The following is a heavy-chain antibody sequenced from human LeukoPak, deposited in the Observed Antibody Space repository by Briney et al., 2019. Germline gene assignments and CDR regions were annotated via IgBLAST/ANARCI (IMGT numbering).Heavy chain of an antibody. CDR1: GYSISSGYY. J-gene: IGHJ5*02. Sequence: SETLSLTCTVSGYSISSGYYWGWIRQPPGKGLEWIGSIYYSGSTYYNPSPKSRVTISVDTSKNQFSLKLTSVTAADTAVYYCARHPSGRMWLQQGGWFDPWGQGTLVTVSS. CDR3: ARHPSGRMWLQQGGWFDP. D-gene: IGHD5-24*01. CDR2: IYYSGST. V-gene: IGHV4-38-2*02.